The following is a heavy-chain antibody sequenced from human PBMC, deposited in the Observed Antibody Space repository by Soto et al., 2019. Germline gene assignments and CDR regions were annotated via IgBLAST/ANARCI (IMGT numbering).Heavy chain of an antibody. CDR2: IYHGGTT. J-gene: IGHJ4*01. CDR1: CGSFSGYY. Sequence: SETLSLTCAVYCGSFSGYYWRWIRQPPGKGPEWIASIYHGGTTFYNPSLKIRITISVDTSHNQFSLNLRSVTAADTAVYYCARAHVMLLAGSTSDFWGPAPLLSVPS. V-gene: IGHV4-34*01. D-gene: IGHD3-16*01. CDR3: ARAHVMLLAGSTSDF.